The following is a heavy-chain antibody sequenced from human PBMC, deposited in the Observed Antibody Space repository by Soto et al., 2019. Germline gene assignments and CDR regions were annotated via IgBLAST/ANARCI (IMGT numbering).Heavy chain of an antibody. J-gene: IGHJ6*02. CDR3: ARDRGYQLLSSYYYYGLDV. V-gene: IGHV1-2*02. CDR1: GYTFTDLY. Sequence: ASVKVSCKASGYTFTDLYMYWVRQAPGQGLEWMGWINPNSGGTNYAQKFQGRVTMTRDTSISTAYMELTRLRYDDTAMYYCARDRGYQLLSSYYYYGLDVWG. CDR2: INPNSGGT. D-gene: IGHD2-2*01.